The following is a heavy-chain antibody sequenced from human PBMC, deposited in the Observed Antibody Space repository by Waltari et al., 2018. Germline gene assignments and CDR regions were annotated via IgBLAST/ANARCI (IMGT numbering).Heavy chain of an antibody. J-gene: IGHJ6*02. CDR3: ARGQGEGADV. D-gene: IGHD1-26*01. CDR2: SNQGETT. V-gene: IGHV4-34*01. Sequence: QVQLQQWGAGLLKPSETLSLTCVVNGGSFTAFYWTWVRQPPGKGLEWIGDSNQGETTQSTPSRRSRVTISVDRARNQISLTLTAVTAADTAVYYCARGQGEGADVWAQGTAVTVS. CDR1: GGSFTAFY.